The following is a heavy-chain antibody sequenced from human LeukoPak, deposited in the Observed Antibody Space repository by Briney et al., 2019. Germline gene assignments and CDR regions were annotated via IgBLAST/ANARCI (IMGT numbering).Heavy chain of an antibody. CDR1: GYAFTFNY. CDR3: SGLERGDQTTVIPYDAIDT. CDR2: VNPNSGGT. V-gene: IGHV1-2*02. J-gene: IGHJ3*02. Sequence: ASGNVSCKASGYAFTFNYMSWVRHAPGPGHEWIGWVNPNSGGTNYEQKFPGKVTMTRDTSISTASMDLSRLRSGDPAASCFSGLERGDQTTVIPYDAIDTWGQRKMVT. D-gene: IGHD4-17*01.